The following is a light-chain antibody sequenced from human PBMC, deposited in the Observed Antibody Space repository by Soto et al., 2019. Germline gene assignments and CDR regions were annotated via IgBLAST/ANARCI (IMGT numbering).Light chain of an antibody. V-gene: IGLV2-11*01. J-gene: IGLJ1*01. Sequence: QSVLTQPRSVSGSPGQSVTISCTGTSSDVGNYNYVSWWQQHPGKAPKLMIYDVSKRPSGVPDRFSGSKSGNTASLTISGLQAEDEADYYCCSYAGSFTYVFGTGTKVTV. CDR1: SSDVGNYNY. CDR2: DVS. CDR3: CSYAGSFTYV.